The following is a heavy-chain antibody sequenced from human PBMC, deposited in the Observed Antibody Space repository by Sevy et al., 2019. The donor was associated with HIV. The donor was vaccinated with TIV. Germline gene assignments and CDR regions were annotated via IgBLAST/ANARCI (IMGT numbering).Heavy chain of an antibody. Sequence: LSLTCAASGFTFDDYAMHWVRQAPGKGLEWVSGISWNSGSIGYADSVKGRFTISRDNAKNSLYLQMNSLRAEDTALYYCAKDTSSGSYYFGAFDIWGQGTMVTVSS. CDR3: AKDTSSGSYYFGAFDI. CDR2: ISWNSGSI. J-gene: IGHJ3*02. D-gene: IGHD1-26*01. V-gene: IGHV3-9*01. CDR1: GFTFDDYA.